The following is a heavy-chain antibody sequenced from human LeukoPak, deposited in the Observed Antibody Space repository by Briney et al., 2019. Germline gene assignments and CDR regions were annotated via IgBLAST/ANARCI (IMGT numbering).Heavy chain of an antibody. CDR2: ISAYNGNT. V-gene: IGHV1-18*01. CDR3: ARDNWNDVSLDY. Sequence: ASVKVSCKASGYTFTSYGISWVRQAPGQGLEWMGWISAYNGNTGYAQKLQGRVTMTTDTSTSTAYMELRSLRSDDTAVYYCARDNWNDVSLDYWGQGTPVTVSS. D-gene: IGHD1-20*01. J-gene: IGHJ4*02. CDR1: GYTFTSYG.